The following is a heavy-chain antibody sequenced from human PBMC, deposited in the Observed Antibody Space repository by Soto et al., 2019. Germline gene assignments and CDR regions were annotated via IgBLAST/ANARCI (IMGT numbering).Heavy chain of an antibody. Sequence: AQLSESGGGLVRPGGSLRVSCAASGFGFGSYAMAWIRQAPGKGLEWVSSISRSGLVTYYADSVRGRFAVSRDNSRNTLFLQMNSLRAEDTAVYYCARTRGTHCSGGSCYYFDIWGRGTLVSV. J-gene: IGHJ4*02. CDR3: ARTRGTHCSGGSCYYFDI. D-gene: IGHD2-15*01. V-gene: IGHV3-23*01. CDR1: GFGFGSYA. CDR2: ISRSGLVT.